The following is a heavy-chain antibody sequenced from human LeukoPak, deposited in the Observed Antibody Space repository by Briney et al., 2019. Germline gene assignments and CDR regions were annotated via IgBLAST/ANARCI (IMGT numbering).Heavy chain of an antibody. D-gene: IGHD6-6*01. CDR3: ASLSIAARGY. Sequence: PGGSLRLSCAASGFTFGSYSMNWVRQAPGKGLEWVSYISSSSSTIYYADSVKGRFTISRDNSKNTLYLQMNSLRAEDTAVYYCASLSIAARGYWGQGTLVTVSS. V-gene: IGHV3-48*01. CDR2: ISSSSSTI. CDR1: GFTFGSYS. J-gene: IGHJ4*02.